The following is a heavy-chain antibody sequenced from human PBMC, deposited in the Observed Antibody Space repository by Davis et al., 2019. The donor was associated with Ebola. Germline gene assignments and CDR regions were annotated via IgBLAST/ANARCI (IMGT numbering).Heavy chain of an antibody. CDR1: GYSFTTYW. CDR2: IYPGDSDT. Sequence: GQSLKISRKGSGYSFTTYWIAWVRQTPAKGLVWMGIIYPGDSDTRYSPSFEGQVTISVDRSISTAYLQWSSLKASDTALYYCARQASLYGNIDYWGQGTLVTVSS. D-gene: IGHD2/OR15-2a*01. CDR3: ARQASLYGNIDY. V-gene: IGHV5-51*01. J-gene: IGHJ4*02.